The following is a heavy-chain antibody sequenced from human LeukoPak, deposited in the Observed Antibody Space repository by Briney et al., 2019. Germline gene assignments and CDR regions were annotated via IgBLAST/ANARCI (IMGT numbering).Heavy chain of an antibody. CDR3: ASDPAWNGFDV. V-gene: IGHV1-2*02. Sequence: ASVTVSCKASGYTFDNYYIHWVRQARGQGLEWVGRINPDKGDTTYARRLQGRVTMTRDTSTNTAYMELRRLTSDDAAVYYCASDPAWNGFDVWGQGTLVTIS. CDR1: GYTFDNYY. J-gene: IGHJ3*01. CDR2: INPDKGDT. D-gene: IGHD1-1*01.